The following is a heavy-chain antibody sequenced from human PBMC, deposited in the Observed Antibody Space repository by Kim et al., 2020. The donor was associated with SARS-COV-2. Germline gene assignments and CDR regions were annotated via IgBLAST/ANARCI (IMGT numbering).Heavy chain of an antibody. Sequence: YADSEKGRFTNSRDNAKNTLFLQMHSLRVEDTAVYYCTTAGNFRFDSWGQGTLVTVSS. V-gene: IGHV3-74*01. D-gene: IGHD1-7*01. J-gene: IGHJ5*01. CDR3: TTAGNFRFDS.